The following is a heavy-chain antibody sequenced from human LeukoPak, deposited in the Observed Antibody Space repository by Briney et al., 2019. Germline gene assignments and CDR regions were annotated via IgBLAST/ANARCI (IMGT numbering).Heavy chain of an antibody. J-gene: IGHJ4*02. CDR2: MNPNSGNT. Sequence: ASVKVSCNASGYTFTSYDINWVRQATGQGLEWMGWMNPNSGNTGYAQKFQGRVTMTRNTSISTAYMELSSLRSEDTAAYYCARDLAVAGTRDYWGQGTLVTVSS. CDR3: ARDLAVAGTRDY. D-gene: IGHD6-19*01. CDR1: GYTFTSYD. V-gene: IGHV1-8*01.